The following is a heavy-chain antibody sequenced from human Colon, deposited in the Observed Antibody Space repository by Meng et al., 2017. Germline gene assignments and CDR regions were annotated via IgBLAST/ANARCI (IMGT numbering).Heavy chain of an antibody. V-gene: IGHV4-59*01. D-gene: IGHD3-9*01. Sequence: QVQAQVSGPGLVKPSETLSLTCTLSGASISSYFWSWIRQPPGRGLEWIGYIYNSGSTNYNPSLKSRVTISVDTSKNQFSLKLSSVTAADTAIYYCARGLTGYFAHTDYWGQGTLVTVSS. CDR3: ARGLTGYFAHTDY. CDR1: GASISSYF. CDR2: IYNSGST. J-gene: IGHJ4*02.